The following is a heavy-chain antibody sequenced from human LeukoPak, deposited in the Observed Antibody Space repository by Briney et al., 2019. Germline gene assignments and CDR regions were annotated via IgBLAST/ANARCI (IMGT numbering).Heavy chain of an antibody. J-gene: IGHJ4*02. Sequence: GGSLRLSCAASGFTVSSNYMSWVRQAPGKGLEWVSVIYSGGSTYYADSVKGRFTISRDNSKNTLYLQMNSLRAEDTAVYYCARELVGATGSDYWGQGTLVTVSS. CDR3: ARELVGATGSDY. V-gene: IGHV3-66*01. CDR2: IYSGGST. D-gene: IGHD1-26*01. CDR1: GFTVSSNY.